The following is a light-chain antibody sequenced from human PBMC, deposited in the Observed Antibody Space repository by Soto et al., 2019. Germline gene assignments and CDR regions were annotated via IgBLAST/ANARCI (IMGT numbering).Light chain of an antibody. Sequence: DIQMTQSPSSLSASVGDRVTITCRASQSISSYLNWYQQKPGKDPKLLIYAASSLQSGDPSRFSGSGSATDFTLTISSLQPEDFATYYCQQSYSTPWTFGQGTKVEIK. J-gene: IGKJ1*01. CDR3: QQSYSTPWT. V-gene: IGKV1-39*01. CDR1: QSISSY. CDR2: AAS.